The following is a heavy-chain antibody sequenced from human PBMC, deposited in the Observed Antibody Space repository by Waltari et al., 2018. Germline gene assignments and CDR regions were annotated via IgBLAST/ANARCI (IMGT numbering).Heavy chain of an antibody. J-gene: IGHJ4*02. CDR3: VGEYNGSSGYSPDY. D-gene: IGHD3-22*01. CDR1: GGSISSHY. Sequence: QVQLQEAGPGRVQPSETLSLTCTVSGGSISSHYWSWVRRPPGKGLGWSGYIYYSGSTINNPSLKSRVTISVAPYKNQFCLKLGAATVEDTAGYYCVGEYNGSSGYSPDYWGQGTLVTVSS. V-gene: IGHV4-59*11. CDR2: IYYSGST.